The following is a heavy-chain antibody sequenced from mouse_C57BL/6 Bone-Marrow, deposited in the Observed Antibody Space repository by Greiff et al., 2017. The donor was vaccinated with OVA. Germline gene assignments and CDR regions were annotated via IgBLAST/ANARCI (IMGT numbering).Heavy chain of an antibody. CDR1: GFTFSSYG. J-gene: IGHJ2*01. CDR2: ISSGGSYT. V-gene: IGHV5-6*01. D-gene: IGHD2-3*01. CDR3: ARDGYSDY. Sequence: VQLQQSGGDLVKPGGSLKLSCAASGFTFSSYGMSWVRQTPDKRLEWVATISSGGSYTYYPDSVKGRFTISRDNAKNTLYLQMSSLKSEDTAMYYCARDGYSDYWGQGTTLTVSS.